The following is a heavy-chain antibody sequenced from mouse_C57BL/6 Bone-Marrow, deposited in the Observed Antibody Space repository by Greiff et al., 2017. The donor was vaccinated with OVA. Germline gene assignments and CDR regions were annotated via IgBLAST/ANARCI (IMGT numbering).Heavy chain of an antibody. CDR2: ISSGGDYI. CDR3: TRDPGLRRGYAMDY. D-gene: IGHD2-4*01. Sequence: EVQGVESGAGLVKPGGSLKLSCAASGFTFSSYAMSWVRQTPEKRLEWVAYISSGGDYIYYADTVKGRFTISRDNARNTLYLQMSSLKSEDTAMYYCTRDPGLRRGYAMDYWGQGTSVTVSS. V-gene: IGHV5-9-1*02. J-gene: IGHJ4*01. CDR1: GFTFSSYA.